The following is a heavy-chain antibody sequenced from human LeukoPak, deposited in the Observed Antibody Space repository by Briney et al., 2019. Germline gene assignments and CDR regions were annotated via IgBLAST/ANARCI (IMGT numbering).Heavy chain of an antibody. D-gene: IGHD1-26*01. CDR2: TSDRGDYT. V-gene: IGHV3-23*01. CDR3: AKKAQYNGNYPLDY. CDR1: GFTFTSYS. J-gene: IGHJ4*02. Sequence: GGSLRLSCAASGFTFTSYSMSWVRQAPGKGLEWVSGTSDRGDYTYYADSVKGRFTISRDNSKNTLYLQMISLRAEDTALYFCAKKAQYNGNYPLDYWGQGTLVTVSS.